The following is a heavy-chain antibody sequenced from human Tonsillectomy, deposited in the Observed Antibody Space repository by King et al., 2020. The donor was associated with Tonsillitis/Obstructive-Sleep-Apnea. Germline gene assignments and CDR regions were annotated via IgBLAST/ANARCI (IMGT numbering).Heavy chain of an antibody. V-gene: IGHV3-64D*06. D-gene: IGHD3-3*01. CDR1: GFTFSCYA. CDR3: VKDWIGWVGY. Sequence: VQLVESGGGLVQPGGSLRLSCSASGFTFSCYAMHWVRQAPGRGLEYASAISSNGCSTYYADSVKGRLTISRDNSKNTLYLQMSSLRAEDTAVYYCVKDWIGWVGYWGQGTLVTVSS. CDR2: ISSNGCST. J-gene: IGHJ4*02.